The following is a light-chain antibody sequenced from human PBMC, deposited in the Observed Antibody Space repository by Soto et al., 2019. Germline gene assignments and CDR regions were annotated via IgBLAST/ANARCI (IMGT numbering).Light chain of an antibody. J-gene: IGLJ1*01. CDR1: SSDVGGYNY. CDR2: VVS. V-gene: IGLV2-14*01. CDR3: SSYAGSNNLYV. Sequence: QSVLAQPTSVSGSPGQSIAISCTGTSSDVGGYNYVSWHQQHPGKAPKVLISVVSNRPSGVSNRFSGSKSGNTASLTISGLQAEDEADYYCSSYAGSNNLYVFGTGTKVTVL.